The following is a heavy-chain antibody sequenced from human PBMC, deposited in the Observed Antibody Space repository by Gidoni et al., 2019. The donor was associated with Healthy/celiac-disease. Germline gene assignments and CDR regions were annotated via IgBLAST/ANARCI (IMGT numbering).Heavy chain of an antibody. Sequence: QVQLQESGPGLVKPSETLSLTCTVSGGSISSYYWSWIRQPPGKGLEWIGYIYYRGSTNYNPSLKSRATISVDTSKKQFSLKLSSVTAADTAVYYCARVYRAGYFDLWGRGTLVTVSS. V-gene: IGHV4-59*01. CDR3: ARVYRAGYFDL. CDR2: IYYRGST. J-gene: IGHJ2*01. CDR1: GGSISSYY. D-gene: IGHD1-20*01.